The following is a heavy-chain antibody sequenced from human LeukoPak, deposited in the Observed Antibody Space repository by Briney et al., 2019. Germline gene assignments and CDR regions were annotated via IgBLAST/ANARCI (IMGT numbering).Heavy chain of an antibody. J-gene: IGHJ4*02. Sequence: PSETLSLTCTVSGGSISSYYWSWIRQPPGKGLEWIGYIYYSGNTNYNPSLKSRVTISVDTSKNQFSLKLTSVTAADTAVYYCARDWYGGNPFDYWGQGTLVTVST. CDR3: ARDWYGGNPFDY. CDR1: GGSISSYY. V-gene: IGHV4-59*01. CDR2: IYYSGNT. D-gene: IGHD4-23*01.